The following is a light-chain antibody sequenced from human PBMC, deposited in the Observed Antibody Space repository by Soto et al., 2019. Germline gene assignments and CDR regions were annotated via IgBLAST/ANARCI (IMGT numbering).Light chain of an antibody. CDR2: GAS. CDR1: QSVSSNY. J-gene: IGKJ3*01. Sequence: EMVLTQSPAILSLSPGERATLSCRASQSVSSNYVVWYQQIPGQAPRLLIKGASSRVTGIPDRFSGSGSGTAFTLTISRLAPEDFAVYYCQQYGSPPVTFGPGTKVEIK. CDR3: QQYGSPPVT. V-gene: IGKV3-20*01.